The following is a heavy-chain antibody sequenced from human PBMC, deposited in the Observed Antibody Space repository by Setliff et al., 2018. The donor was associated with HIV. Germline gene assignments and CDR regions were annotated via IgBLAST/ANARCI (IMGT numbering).Heavy chain of an antibody. Sequence: GGSLRLSCAASGFTFSSFGMHWVRQAPGKGLEWVAFIRYDGSNKYYADSVKGRFTISRDNSENTLYLQMNSLGAEDTAVYYCAKDRTAYSSGWYYFDYWGQGTLVTVS. CDR1: GFTFSSFG. D-gene: IGHD6-19*01. J-gene: IGHJ4*02. CDR3: AKDRTAYSSGWYYFDY. CDR2: IRYDGSNK. V-gene: IGHV3-30*02.